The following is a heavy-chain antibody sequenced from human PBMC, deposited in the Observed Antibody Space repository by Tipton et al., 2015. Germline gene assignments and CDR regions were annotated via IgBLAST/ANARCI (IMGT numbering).Heavy chain of an antibody. J-gene: IGHJ4*01. CDR2: ISYSGST. CDR3: ARAYYFDSRAAYYFDY. D-gene: IGHD3-22*01. Sequence: TLSLTCTVSNDTISSSNFYWGWIRQPPGKGLEWIGSISYSGSTSYNPSLKSRVTISVDTSKNQFSLKLSSVTAADTAVYYCARAYYFDSRAAYYFDYWGRGTLVTVSS. V-gene: IGHV4-39*07. CDR1: NDTISSSNFY.